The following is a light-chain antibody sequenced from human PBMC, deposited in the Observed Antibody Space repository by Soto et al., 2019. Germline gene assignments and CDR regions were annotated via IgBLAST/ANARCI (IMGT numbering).Light chain of an antibody. V-gene: IGLV2-14*01. CDR1: SSDIGASNY. Sequence: QSALTQPASVSGSPGQSITVSCTGTSSDIGASNYVSWYQQHPGKAPKLIISEVSNRPSGVSNRFSGSKSGSTASLTISGLQAEDEADYYCTSYTSSTTWVFGGGTSSPS. J-gene: IGLJ3*02. CDR3: TSYTSSTTWV. CDR2: EVS.